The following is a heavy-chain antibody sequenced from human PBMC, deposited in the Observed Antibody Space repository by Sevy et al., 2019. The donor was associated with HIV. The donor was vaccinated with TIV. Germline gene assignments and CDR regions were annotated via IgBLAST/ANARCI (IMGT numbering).Heavy chain of an antibody. D-gene: IGHD2-21*02. Sequence: SETLSLTCAVSGGSISSGGYSWSWIRQPPGKGLEWIGYIYHGGSTYYNPSLKSRVTISVDRSKNQFSLKLSSVTAADTAVYYCARLCGGDCYRGDGMDVWGQGTTVTVSS. CDR1: GGSISSGGYS. CDR3: ARLCGGDCYRGDGMDV. J-gene: IGHJ6*02. CDR2: IYHGGST. V-gene: IGHV4-30-2*01.